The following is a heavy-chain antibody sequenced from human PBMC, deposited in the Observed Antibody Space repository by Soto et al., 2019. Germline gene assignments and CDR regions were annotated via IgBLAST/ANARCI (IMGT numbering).Heavy chain of an antibody. CDR1: GGSISSSSYY. CDR2: IYYSGST. CDR3: ARHVGVQRITIFGVVPKHHYYMDV. D-gene: IGHD3-3*01. V-gene: IGHV4-39*01. Sequence: PSETLSLTCTVSGGSISSSSYYWGWIRQPPGKGLEWIGSIYYSGSTYYNPSLKSRVTISVDTSKNQFSLKLSSVTAADTAVYYCARHVGVQRITIFGVVPKHHYYMDVWGKGTTVTVSS. J-gene: IGHJ6*03.